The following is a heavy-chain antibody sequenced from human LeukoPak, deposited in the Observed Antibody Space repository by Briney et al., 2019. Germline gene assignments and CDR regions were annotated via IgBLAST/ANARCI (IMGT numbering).Heavy chain of an antibody. CDR2: IYYSGST. D-gene: IGHD2-2*01. V-gene: IGHV4-39*07. CDR1: GGSISSSSYY. J-gene: IGHJ4*02. Sequence: SETLSLTCTVSGGSISSSSYYWGWIRQPPGKGLEWIGSIYYSGSTYYNPSLKSRVTISVDTSKNQFSLRLTSVTAADTAVYYCARGHSNCSPTSCYFPSEYWGQGTLVTVSS. CDR3: ARGHSNCSPTSCYFPSEY.